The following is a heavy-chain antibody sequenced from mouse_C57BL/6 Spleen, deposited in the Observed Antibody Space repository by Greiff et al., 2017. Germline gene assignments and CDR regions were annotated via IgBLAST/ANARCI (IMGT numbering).Heavy chain of an antibody. J-gene: IGHJ2*02. CDR3: TREWGLDY. Sequence: VQLQQSGAELVRPGASVTLSCKASGYTFTDYEMHWVKQTTVHGLEWIGAIDPETGGTAYNQKFKGKAILTADKSSSTAYMELRSLTSEDSAVYYCTREWGLDYWGQGTSLTVSS. CDR1: GYTFTDYE. V-gene: IGHV1-15*01. D-gene: IGHD1-3*01. CDR2: IDPETGGT.